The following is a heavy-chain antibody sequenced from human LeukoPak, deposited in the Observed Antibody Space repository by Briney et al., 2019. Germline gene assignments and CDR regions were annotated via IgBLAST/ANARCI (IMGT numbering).Heavy chain of an antibody. CDR3: AREGGVLWFGELSPYYFDY. Sequence: SETLSLTCTVSGGSISSSSYYWGWIRQPPGKGLEWIGSIYYSGSTYYNPSLKSRVTISVDTSKNQFSLKLSSVTAAGTAVYYCAREGGVLWFGELSPYYFDYWGQGTLVTVSS. CDR2: IYYSGST. V-gene: IGHV4-39*07. J-gene: IGHJ4*02. D-gene: IGHD3-10*01. CDR1: GGSISSSSYY.